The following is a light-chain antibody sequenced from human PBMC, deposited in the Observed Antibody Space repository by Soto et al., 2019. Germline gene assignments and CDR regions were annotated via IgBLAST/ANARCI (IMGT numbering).Light chain of an antibody. Sequence: QFVLTQPASVSGSPGQSITISCTGTSSDVGSYNLVSWYQQHPGKAPKFMIFEVTQRPSGVSNRFSGSKSGNTASLTISGLQAEDEADYYCCSYAGSSTYVFGTGTKVTVL. CDR3: CSYAGSSTYV. CDR2: EVT. CDR1: SSDVGSYNL. V-gene: IGLV2-23*02. J-gene: IGLJ1*01.